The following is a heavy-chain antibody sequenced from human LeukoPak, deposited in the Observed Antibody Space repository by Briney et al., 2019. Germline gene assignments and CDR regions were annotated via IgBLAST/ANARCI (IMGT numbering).Heavy chain of an antibody. CDR3: ATGKLRFLEWLFEAGAFDI. Sequence: SVKVSCKASGGTFSSYAISWVRQAPGQGLEWMGGIIPIFGTANYAQKFQGRATITADESTSTAYMELSSLRSEDTAVYYCATGKLRFLEWLFEAGAFDIWGQGTMVTVSS. J-gene: IGHJ3*02. CDR1: GGTFSSYA. V-gene: IGHV1-69*13. D-gene: IGHD3-3*01. CDR2: IIPIFGTA.